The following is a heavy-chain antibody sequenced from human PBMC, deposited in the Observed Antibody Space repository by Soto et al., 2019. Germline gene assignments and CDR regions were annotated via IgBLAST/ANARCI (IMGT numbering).Heavy chain of an antibody. V-gene: IGHV3-23*01. CDR1: GLTFSTYA. CDR3: AKEANNALTWFLDY. CDR2: VSGSGGST. Sequence: PGGSLRLSCAASGLTFSTYAMSWVRQAPGKELEWVSVVSGSGGSTYYVDSVKGRFTISRDNSKNTLYLQMNSLTAEDTAVYYCAKEANNALTWFLDYWGHGTLVTVSS. J-gene: IGHJ4*01. D-gene: IGHD3-10*01.